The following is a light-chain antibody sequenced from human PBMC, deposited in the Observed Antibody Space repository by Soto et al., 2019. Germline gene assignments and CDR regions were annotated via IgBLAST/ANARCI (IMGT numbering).Light chain of an antibody. CDR3: QQYGSSPIT. J-gene: IGKJ5*01. CDR2: GAS. CDR1: QSVSSY. Sequence: EIVLTQSPATLSLSAGERATLSCRASQSVSSYLAWYQQKPGQAPRLLIYGASSRATGIPDRFSGSGSGTDFTLTIGSLEPEDFAVYYCQQYGSSPITFGQGTRLEIK. V-gene: IGKV3-20*01.